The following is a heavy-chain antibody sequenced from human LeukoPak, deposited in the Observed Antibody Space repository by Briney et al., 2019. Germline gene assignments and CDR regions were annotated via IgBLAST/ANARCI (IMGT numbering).Heavy chain of an antibody. Sequence: WGSLRLSCAASGFTFSSYAMSWVRQAPGKGLEWVSAISGSGGSTYYADSVKGRFTISRDNSKNTLYLQMNSLRAEDTAVYYCAKAGRGSGNYYYYYYMDVWGKGTTVTVSS. CDR2: ISGSGGST. J-gene: IGHJ6*03. V-gene: IGHV3-23*01. CDR1: GFTFSSYA. D-gene: IGHD3-10*01. CDR3: AKAGRGSGNYYYYYYMDV.